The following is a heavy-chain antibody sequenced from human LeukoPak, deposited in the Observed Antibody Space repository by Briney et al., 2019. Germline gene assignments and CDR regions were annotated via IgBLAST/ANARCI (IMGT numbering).Heavy chain of an antibody. J-gene: IGHJ5*02. CDR3: ARDYDYYDSRDFRFDP. CDR2: INWNGGST. CDR1: GFTFDDYG. Sequence: PGGSLRLSCAASGFTFDDYGMSWVRQAPGKWLEWVSGINWNGGSTGYADSVKGRFTISRDNTKNSLYLQMNSLRAEDTAVYYCARDYDYYDSRDFRFDPWGQGTLVTVSS. V-gene: IGHV3-20*04. D-gene: IGHD3-22*01.